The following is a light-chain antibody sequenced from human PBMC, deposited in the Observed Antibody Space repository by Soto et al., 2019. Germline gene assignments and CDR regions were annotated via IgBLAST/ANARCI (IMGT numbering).Light chain of an antibody. V-gene: IGLV2-8*01. CDR2: EVN. J-gene: IGLJ1*01. Sequence: LTQPPSASGSPGQSVAISCTGTSSDVGGYNYVSWYQQHPGKGPKLMIYEVNKRPSGVPDRFSGSKSGNTASLTVSGLQAEDEADYYCSSYAGSSNVFGTGTKSPS. CDR1: SSDVGGYNY. CDR3: SSYAGSSNV.